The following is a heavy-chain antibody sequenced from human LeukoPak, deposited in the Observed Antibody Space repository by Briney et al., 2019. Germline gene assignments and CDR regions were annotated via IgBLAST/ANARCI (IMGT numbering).Heavy chain of an antibody. CDR3: ARDPRGYWFDP. CDR1: GGSISSSSYY. J-gene: IGHJ5*02. Sequence: PSETLSLTCTVSGGSISSSSYYWGWIRQPPGKGLEWIGSIYYSGSTYYNPSLKSRVTISVDTSKNQFSLKLSSVTAADTAVYYCARDPRGYWFDPWGQGTLVTVSS. D-gene: IGHD2-2*01. V-gene: IGHV4-39*07. CDR2: IYYSGST.